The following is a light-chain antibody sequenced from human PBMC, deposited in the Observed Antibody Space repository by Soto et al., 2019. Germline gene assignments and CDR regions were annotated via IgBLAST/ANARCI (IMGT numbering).Light chain of an antibody. CDR3: QQYEDLPIT. V-gene: IGKV1-5*01. CDR2: DAS. J-gene: IGKJ5*01. Sequence: IQMTQSPSTLSASVGDRVTITCRASQSISSWLAWYQQKPGKAPKLLIYDASSLESGVPSRFSGSGSGTEFTLTISSLQPDDFATYYCQQYEDLPITFGQGTRLEIK. CDR1: QSISSW.